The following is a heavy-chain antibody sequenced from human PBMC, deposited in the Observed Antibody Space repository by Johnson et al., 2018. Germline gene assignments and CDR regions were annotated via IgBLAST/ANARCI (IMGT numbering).Heavy chain of an antibody. D-gene: IGHD6-19*01. V-gene: IGHV3-23*04. CDR2: ISGSGGST. CDR3: AKGNPTNTWIAVAGVEYFQH. CDR1: GFTFSSYA. Sequence: QLVESGGGLVQPGGSLRLSCAASGFTFSSYAMSWVRQAPGKGLEWVSAISGSGGSTYYADSVKGRFTISRDNSKNPLYLQMNSLRAEDTAVYYCAKGNPTNTWIAVAGVEYFQHWGQGTLVTVSS. J-gene: IGHJ1*01.